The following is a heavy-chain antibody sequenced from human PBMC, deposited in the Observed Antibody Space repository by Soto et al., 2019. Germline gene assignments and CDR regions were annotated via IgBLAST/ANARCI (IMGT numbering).Heavy chain of an antibody. J-gene: IGHJ4*02. CDR2: INPNSGGT. CDR3: ARDHGGATMALLY. D-gene: IGHD3-10*01. Sequence: ASVKVSCKASGYTFTGYYMHWVRQAPGQGLEWMGWINPNSGGTNYAQKFQGRVTMTTDTSTSTAYMELTSLRSDDTGVYYCARDHGGATMALLYWGQGTLVTVSS. V-gene: IGHV1-2*02. CDR1: GYTFTGYY.